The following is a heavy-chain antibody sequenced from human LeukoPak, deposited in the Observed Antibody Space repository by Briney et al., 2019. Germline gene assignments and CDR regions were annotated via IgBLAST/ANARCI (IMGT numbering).Heavy chain of an antibody. V-gene: IGHV3-48*02. CDR1: GLTFSSYS. CDR3: ARDGGFGFLAAFDI. D-gene: IGHD3-10*01. J-gene: IGHJ3*02. CDR2: ISGRGSVS. Sequence: GGSLRLSCAASGLTFSSYSMNWVRQAPGKGLEWISYISGRGSVSYYEDSVKGRFTISRDNAKNSLYLQMNSLRDEDTALYYCARDGGFGFLAAFDIWGQGTMVTVSS.